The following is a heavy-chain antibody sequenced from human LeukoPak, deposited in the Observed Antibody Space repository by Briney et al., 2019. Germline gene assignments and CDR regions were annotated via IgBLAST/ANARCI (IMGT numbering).Heavy chain of an antibody. V-gene: IGHV1-2*02. J-gene: IGHJ5*02. CDR1: GYTFTGYY. Sequence: GASVKVSCKASGYTFTGYYMHWVRQVPGQGLEWMGWINPNSGGTNYAQKFQGRVTMTRDTSISTAYMELSRLRSDDTAVYYCARDLAYCSGGSCQGWFNPWGQGTLVTVSS. D-gene: IGHD2-15*01. CDR3: ARDLAYCSGGSCQGWFNP. CDR2: INPNSGGT.